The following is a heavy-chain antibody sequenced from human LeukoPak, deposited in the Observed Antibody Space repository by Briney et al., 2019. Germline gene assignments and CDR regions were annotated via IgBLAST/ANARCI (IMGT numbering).Heavy chain of an antibody. CDR2: ISGSGGST. J-gene: IGHJ4*02. CDR3: AKSHHVTAIDY. V-gene: IGHV3-23*01. Sequence: GGSLRLSCAASGFTFSHYGMTWVRQAPGRGLEWVPAISGSGGSTYYAGSVKGRFTISRDNSKNTLYLQMNSLRADDTAVYYCAKSHHVTAIDYWGQGTLVTVSS. CDR1: GFTFSHYG. D-gene: IGHD2-21*02.